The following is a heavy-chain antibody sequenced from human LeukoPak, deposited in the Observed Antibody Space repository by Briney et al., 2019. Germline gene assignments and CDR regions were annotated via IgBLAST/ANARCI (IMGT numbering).Heavy chain of an antibody. D-gene: IGHD2-15*01. Sequence: PGGSLRLSCAASGFTFSTYTMNWVRQAPGKGLEWVSYISSSSSTIYYADSVKGRFTISRDNAKNSLYLQMNSLRAEDTAVYYCARDQGSYCSGGSCYPISFDYWGQGTLVTVSS. CDR2: ISSSSSTI. CDR3: ARDQGSYCSGGSCYPISFDY. V-gene: IGHV3-48*01. J-gene: IGHJ4*02. CDR1: GFTFSTYT.